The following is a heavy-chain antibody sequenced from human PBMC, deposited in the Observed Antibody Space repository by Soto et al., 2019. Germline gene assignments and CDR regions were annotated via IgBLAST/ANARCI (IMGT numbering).Heavy chain of an antibody. CDR3: ASPPFGSGSYYKRDYYYYGMDV. V-gene: IGHV1-69*13. CDR1: GGTFSSYA. CDR2: IIPIFGTA. Sequence: GASVKVSCKASGGTFSSYAISWVRQAPGQGLEWMGGIIPIFGTANYAQKFQGRVTITADESTSTAYMELSSLRSEDTAVYYCASPPFGSGSYYKRDYYYYGMDVWGQGTTVTVSS. J-gene: IGHJ6*02. D-gene: IGHD3-10*01.